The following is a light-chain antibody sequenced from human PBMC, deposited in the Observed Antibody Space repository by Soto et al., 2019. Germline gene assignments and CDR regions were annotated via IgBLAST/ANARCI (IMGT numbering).Light chain of an antibody. CDR3: QQYNDWPRT. V-gene: IGKV3-15*01. J-gene: IGKJ4*01. CDR2: GVS. Sequence: EIVMTQSPATLSVSPGERATLSCRASQSVNSNLAWYQQKPGQAPRILIYGVSTRATAIPARFSGSGSGTEFTLTISSLQSEDFAVYYCQQYNDWPRTFGGGTKVDIK. CDR1: QSVNSN.